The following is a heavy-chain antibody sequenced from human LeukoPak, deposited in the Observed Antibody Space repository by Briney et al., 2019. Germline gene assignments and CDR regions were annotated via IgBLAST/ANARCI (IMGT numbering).Heavy chain of an antibody. CDR3: ARATWELVDPYYFDY. CDR1: EYSFTNYW. J-gene: IGHJ4*02. CDR2: IYPGDSDT. D-gene: IGHD1-26*01. V-gene: IGHV5-51*01. Sequence: GESLKISCKGSEYSFTNYWIGWVRQMPGKGLEWMGIIYPGDSDTRYSPSFQGQVTISADNSISTAYLQWSSLKASDTAMYYCARATWELVDPYYFDYWGQGTHVTVSS.